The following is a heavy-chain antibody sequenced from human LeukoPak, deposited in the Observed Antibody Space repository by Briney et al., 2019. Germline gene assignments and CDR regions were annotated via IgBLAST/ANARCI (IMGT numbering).Heavy chain of an antibody. Sequence: RASVKASCKASGYTFTGYYMHWVRQTPGQGLEWMGWINPDSGGTNYVQRFQGRVSMTRDTSITTAYLELSSLTSDDTAVYYCARDRGNYYASGSYYAPWGQGTLVTVSS. V-gene: IGHV1-2*02. D-gene: IGHD3-10*01. J-gene: IGHJ5*02. CDR1: GYTFTGYY. CDR3: ARDRGNYYASGSYYAP. CDR2: INPDSGGT.